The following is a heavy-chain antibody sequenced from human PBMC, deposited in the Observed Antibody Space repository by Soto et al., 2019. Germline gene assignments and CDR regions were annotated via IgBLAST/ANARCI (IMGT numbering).Heavy chain of an antibody. CDR2: ISYDGSNK. Sequence: QVQLVESGGGVVQPGRSLRLSCAASGFTFSGYAMHWVRQAPGKGLEWVAVISYDGSNKYYADSVKGRFTISRDNSKNTLYLQMNSLRAEDTAVYYCARDGEYQLLWGGLGWFDPWGQGTLVTVSS. D-gene: IGHD2-2*01. CDR3: ARDGEYQLLWGGLGWFDP. V-gene: IGHV3-30-3*01. J-gene: IGHJ5*02. CDR1: GFTFSGYA.